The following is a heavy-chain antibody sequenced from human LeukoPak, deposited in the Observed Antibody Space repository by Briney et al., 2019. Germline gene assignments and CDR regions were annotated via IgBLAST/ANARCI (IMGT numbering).Heavy chain of an antibody. J-gene: IGHJ5*02. D-gene: IGHD3-10*02. Sequence: SETLSLTCGVSGGSISDRSYYWSWIRQSPGKGLEWIGSIYSSGSTYYNPSLQSRVTISKDTSENQFSLQLNSVTAADMAVYFCARRVFTDTWFDPWGQGTLVTVSS. CDR3: ARRVFTDTWFDP. V-gene: IGHV4-39*01. CDR1: GGSISDRSYY. CDR2: IYSSGST.